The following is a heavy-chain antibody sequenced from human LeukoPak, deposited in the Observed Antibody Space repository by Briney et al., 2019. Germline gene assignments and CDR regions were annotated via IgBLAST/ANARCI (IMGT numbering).Heavy chain of an antibody. CDR3: AAWSGYNFGY. D-gene: IGHD3-3*01. J-gene: IGHJ4*02. CDR1: GGTFSSYS. Sequence: GSSVKVSCKASGGTFSSYSISWVRQAPGQGLEWMGRIITIFGTANYAQKFQGRVTITADKSTSTDYMELSSLRSEDTAVYYCAAWSGYNFGYWGQGTLVTVSS. V-gene: IGHV1-69*06. CDR2: IITIFGTA.